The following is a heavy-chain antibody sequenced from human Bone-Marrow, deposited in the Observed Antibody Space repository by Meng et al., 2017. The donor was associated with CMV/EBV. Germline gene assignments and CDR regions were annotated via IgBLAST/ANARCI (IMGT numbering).Heavy chain of an antibody. J-gene: IGHJ4*02. CDR3: AKDEGVRLRVGELSLSLGH. CDR2: ISWDGGST. Sequence: GESLKISCAASGFTFDDYAMHWVRQAPGKGLEWVSLISWDGGSTYYADSVKGRFTISRDNSKNSLYLQMNSLRAEDTALYYCAKDEGVRLRVGELSLSLGHWGEGTLVTVSS. CDR1: GFTFDDYA. V-gene: IGHV3-43D*03. D-gene: IGHD3-16*02.